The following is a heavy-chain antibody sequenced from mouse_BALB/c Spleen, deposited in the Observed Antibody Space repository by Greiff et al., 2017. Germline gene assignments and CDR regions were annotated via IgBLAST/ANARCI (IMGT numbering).Heavy chain of an antibody. V-gene: IGHV5-6*02. CDR2: ISSGGSYT. CDR3: ARHPYDYDGAWLAY. CDR1: GFTFSSYG. Sequence: DVMLVESGGDLVKPGGSLKLSCAASGFTFSSYGMSWVRQTPDKRLEWVATISSGGSYTYYPDSVKGRFTISRDNAKNTLYLQMSSLKSEDTAMYYCARHPYDYDGAWLAYWGQGTLVTVSA. D-gene: IGHD2-4*01. J-gene: IGHJ3*01.